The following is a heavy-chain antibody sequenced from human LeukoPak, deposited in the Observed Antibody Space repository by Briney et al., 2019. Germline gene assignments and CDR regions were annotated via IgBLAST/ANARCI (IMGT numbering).Heavy chain of an antibody. V-gene: IGHV3-48*03. CDR2: ISSSGSTI. Sequence: GGSLRLSCAASGFTFSSYEMNWVRQAPGKGLEWVSYISSSGSTIYYADSVKGRFTISRDNAKHSLYLQMNSLRAEDTAVYYCARDIYYETTREEKAFAYWGQGTLVTVSS. D-gene: IGHD3-22*01. CDR3: ARDIYYETTREEKAFAY. J-gene: IGHJ4*02. CDR1: GFTFSSYE.